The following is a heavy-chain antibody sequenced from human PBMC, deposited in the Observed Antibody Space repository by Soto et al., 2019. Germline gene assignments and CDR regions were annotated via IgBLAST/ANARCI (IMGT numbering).Heavy chain of an antibody. Sequence: EVQLLESGGGLIQPGGSLRLSCAAAGVMFSSYAMSWVRQAPGKGLEWASSISASGGTAKLADSVEGRCTISRDNSKSTLYLQMNSLRAEDTAVYYCAKLTYPSDSTGYYYERVSGWIDSWGQGTLVTVSS. D-gene: IGHD3-22*01. CDR3: AKLTYPSDSTGYYYERVSGWIDS. J-gene: IGHJ5*01. CDR2: ISASGGTA. V-gene: IGHV3-23*01. CDR1: GVMFSSYA.